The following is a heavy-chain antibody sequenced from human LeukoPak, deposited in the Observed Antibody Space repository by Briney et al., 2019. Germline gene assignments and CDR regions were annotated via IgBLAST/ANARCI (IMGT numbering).Heavy chain of an antibody. CDR3: ARASVYDSAYYYYYMDV. D-gene: IGHD2/OR15-2a*01. J-gene: IGHJ6*03. Sequence: ASVKVSCHASPGTFSSHAISWVRQAPGQGLEWMGGIIPIFGTANYAQKFQGRVTITTDESTSTAYMELSSLRSEDTAVYYCARASVYDSAYYYYYMDVWGKGTTVTVSS. V-gene: IGHV1-69*05. CDR1: PGTFSSHA. CDR2: IIPIFGTA.